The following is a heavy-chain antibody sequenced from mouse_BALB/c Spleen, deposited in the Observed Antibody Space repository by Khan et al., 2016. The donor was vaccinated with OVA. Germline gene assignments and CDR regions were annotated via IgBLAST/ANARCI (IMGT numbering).Heavy chain of an antibody. CDR1: GFNIKHYY. J-gene: IGHJ4*01. Sequence: VQLQQSGAELVRSGASVKLSCTVSGFNIKHYYIHWVKQRPEQGLEWIGWIDPDNGDTEYAPKFQGKAAMTADTSSNTAYLHLSSLTSEDTAVYYCTSGYGYSMGYWGQGTSVTVSS. CDR2: IDPDNGDT. V-gene: IGHV14-4*02. D-gene: IGHD2-2*01. CDR3: TSGYGYSMGY.